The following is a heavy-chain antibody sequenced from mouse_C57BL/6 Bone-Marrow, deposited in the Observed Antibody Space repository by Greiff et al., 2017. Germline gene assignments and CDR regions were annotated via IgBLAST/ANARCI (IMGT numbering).Heavy chain of an antibody. CDR2: IYPGGGYT. D-gene: IGHD1-1*01. V-gene: IGHV1-63*01. CDR3: ARYDTTVVAAGDWYFDV. CDR1: GYTFTNYW. J-gene: IGHJ1*03. Sequence: QVQLQQSGAELVRPGTSVKMSCKASGYTFTNYWIGWAKQRPGHGLEWIGDIYPGGGYTNYNEKFKGKATLTADKSSSTAYMQFSSLTSEDSAIYYCARYDTTVVAAGDWYFDVWGTGTTVTVSS.